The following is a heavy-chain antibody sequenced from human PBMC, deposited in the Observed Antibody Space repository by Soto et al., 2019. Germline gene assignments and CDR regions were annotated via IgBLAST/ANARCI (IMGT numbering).Heavy chain of an antibody. D-gene: IGHD2-21*02. CDR2: ISGNSGSI. CDR1: GFTFDDYA. J-gene: IGHJ6*02. CDR3: AKDLRVTAIQGPHYYYGMAV. Sequence: EVQLVESGGGLVQPGRSLRLSCAASGFTFDDYAMHWVRHAPGKGPEWVSGISGNSGSICYPDSLKGRFTISSDNAKNSLYLQMDSLRAEDTALYYCAKDLRVTAIQGPHYYYGMAVWGRRTTDTVSS. V-gene: IGHV3-9*01.